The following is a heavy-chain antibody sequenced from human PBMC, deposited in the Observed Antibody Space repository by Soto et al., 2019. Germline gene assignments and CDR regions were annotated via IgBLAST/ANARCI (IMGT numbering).Heavy chain of an antibody. CDR1: GGTFSSYA. CDR2: IIPIFGTA. D-gene: IGHD3-3*01. J-gene: IGHJ5*02. Sequence: QVQLVQSGAKVKKPGSSVKVSCKASGGTFSSYAISWVRQAPGQGLEWMGGIIPIFGTANYAQKFQGRVTITADESTSTAYMELSSLRSEDTAVYYCARAGLRNYAFWSGPFSNWFDPWGQGTLVTVSS. CDR3: ARAGLRNYAFWSGPFSNWFDP. V-gene: IGHV1-69*01.